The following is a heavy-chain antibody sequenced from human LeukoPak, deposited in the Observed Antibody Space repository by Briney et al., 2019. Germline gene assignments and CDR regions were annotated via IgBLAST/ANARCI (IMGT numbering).Heavy chain of an antibody. CDR1: GLTFSSHW. CDR3: ARDHFGGKVVPAAMYY. Sequence: GGSLRLSRAASGLTFSSHWMHWVRQAPGEGLVWVSRITNDGSSTTYADSVKGRFTISRDNAKNMLYLQVNSLRAEDTAVYYCARDHFGGKVVPAAMYYWGQGTLVTVSS. CDR2: ITNDGSST. D-gene: IGHD2-2*01. V-gene: IGHV3-74*01. J-gene: IGHJ4*02.